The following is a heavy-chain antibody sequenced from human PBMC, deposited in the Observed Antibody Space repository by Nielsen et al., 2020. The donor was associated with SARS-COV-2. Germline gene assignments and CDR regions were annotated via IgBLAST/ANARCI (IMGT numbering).Heavy chain of an antibody. CDR1: GFTFSSYS. CDR2: ISSSSSTI. CDR3: ANGLWEDY. J-gene: IGHJ4*02. V-gene: IGHV3-48*01. D-gene: IGHD1-26*01. Sequence: GESLKISCAASGFTFSSYSMNWVRQAPGKGLEWVSYISSSSSTIYYADSVKGRFTISRDNAKNSLYPQMNSLRAEDTAVYYCANGLWEDYWGQGTLVTVSS.